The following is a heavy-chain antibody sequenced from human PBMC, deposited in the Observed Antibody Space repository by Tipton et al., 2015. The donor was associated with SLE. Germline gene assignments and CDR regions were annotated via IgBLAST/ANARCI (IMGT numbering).Heavy chain of an antibody. CDR1: KITFSGYA. D-gene: IGHD6-13*01. CDR3: AREFPTAGMVKDS. CDR2: ISGDGANK. V-gene: IGHV3-30*07. Sequence: SLRLSCTPSKITFSGYALNWVRQAPGKGLEWVAVISGDGANKYYADSVKGRFTISRDNAKNSLYLQLNSLRAEDTAVYYCAREFPTAGMVKDSWGQGTLVTVSS. J-gene: IGHJ4*02.